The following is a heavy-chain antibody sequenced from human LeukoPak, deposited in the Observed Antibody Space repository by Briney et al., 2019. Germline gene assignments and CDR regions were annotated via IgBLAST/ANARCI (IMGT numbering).Heavy chain of an antibody. Sequence: SETLSLTCSVSGDSISYFYCSWIRQAAGKGLEWIGRIYNSGSTDYNASLKSRVTMSVDTSKNQLSLKVISVTAADTAVYYCARLRIRRGQLWSLPYFDYWGQGTLVTVSS. CDR1: GDSISYFY. J-gene: IGHJ4*02. CDR3: ARLRIRRGQLWSLPYFDY. CDR2: IYNSGST. D-gene: IGHD5-18*01. V-gene: IGHV4-4*07.